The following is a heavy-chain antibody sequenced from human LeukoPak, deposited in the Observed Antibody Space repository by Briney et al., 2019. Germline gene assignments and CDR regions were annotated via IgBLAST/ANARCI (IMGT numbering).Heavy chain of an antibody. D-gene: IGHD3-9*01. J-gene: IGHJ4*02. CDR1: GGSISNYY. CDR3: ARHVRRPRYFDWLSYFDY. V-gene: IGHV4-59*08. Sequence: PSETLSLTCTVSGGSISNYYWTWIRQPPGKGLEWIGYIYYTGSTNYNPSLKSRVTISLDTPKNQFSLKLSSVTAADTAVYYCARHVRRPRYFDWLSYFDYWGQGTLVTVSS. CDR2: IYYTGST.